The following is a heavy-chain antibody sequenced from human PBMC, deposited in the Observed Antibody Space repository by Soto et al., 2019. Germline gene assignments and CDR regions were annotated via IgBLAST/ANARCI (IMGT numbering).Heavy chain of an antibody. CDR2: IYYSGST. CDR1: GGSISSYY. V-gene: IGHV4-59*01. D-gene: IGHD2-15*01. Sequence: SETLSLTCTVSGGSISSYYWSWIRQPPGKGLEWIGYIYYSGSTNYNPSLKSRVTISVDTSKNQFSLKLSSVTAADTAVYYCARDYCSGGSCYDSRFDPWGQGTLVTVSS. CDR3: ARDYCSGGSCYDSRFDP. J-gene: IGHJ5*02.